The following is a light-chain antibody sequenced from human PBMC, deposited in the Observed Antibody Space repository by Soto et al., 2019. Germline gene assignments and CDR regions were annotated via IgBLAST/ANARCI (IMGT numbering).Light chain of an antibody. V-gene: IGKV3-15*01. J-gene: IGKJ2*01. CDR3: QQYNSWPHS. Sequence: ETVLTQSPAILSVSLGERATFSCRASQSISSDLAWYQQKPGQVPRLLIYGASTRATGSPARFSGSGSGTEFTLTISGLQSEDFAVYHCQQYNSWPHSFGQGTKLEI. CDR2: GAS. CDR1: QSISSD.